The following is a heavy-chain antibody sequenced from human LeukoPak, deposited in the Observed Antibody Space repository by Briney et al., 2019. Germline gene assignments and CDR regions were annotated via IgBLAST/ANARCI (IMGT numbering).Heavy chain of an antibody. V-gene: IGHV1-2*02. CDR3: ARAPSWIQLWSV. D-gene: IGHD5-18*01. Sequence: ASVKVSCKASGYTFTGYYMHWVRQAPGQGLEWMGWINPNSGGTNYAQKLQGRVTMTRDTSISTAYTELSRLRSDDTAVYYCARAPSWIQLWSVWGKGTTVTVSS. J-gene: IGHJ6*04. CDR1: GYTFTGYY. CDR2: INPNSGGT.